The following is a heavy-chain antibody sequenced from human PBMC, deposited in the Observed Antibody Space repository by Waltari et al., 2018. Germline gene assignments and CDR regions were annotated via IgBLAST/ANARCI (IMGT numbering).Heavy chain of an antibody. CDR1: GGSISSSSYY. D-gene: IGHD3-16*01. J-gene: IGHJ5*02. V-gene: IGHV4-39*07. Sequence: QLQLQESGPGLVKPSETLSLTCTVSGGSISSSSYYWGWIRQPPGKGLEWIGSIYYSGSTYYNPSLKSRVTISVDTSKNQFSLKLSSVTAADTAVYYCARDILSWGWFDPWGQGTLVTVSS. CDR3: ARDILSWGWFDP. CDR2: IYYSGST.